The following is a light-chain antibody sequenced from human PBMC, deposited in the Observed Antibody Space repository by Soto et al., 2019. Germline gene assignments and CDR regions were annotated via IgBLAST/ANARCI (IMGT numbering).Light chain of an antibody. V-gene: IGKV3-20*01. CDR3: QQHGSSIA. Sequence: EIGLTQSPGTLSWSPVERATLSCKASQSVGISYLAWYQQKPGQAPRLVIFGTSSRATDIQDRFSGSGSGTDFTLTISRLEPEDFAVYYCQQHGSSIAFGQGKRLEIK. J-gene: IGKJ5*01. CDR1: QSVGISY. CDR2: GTS.